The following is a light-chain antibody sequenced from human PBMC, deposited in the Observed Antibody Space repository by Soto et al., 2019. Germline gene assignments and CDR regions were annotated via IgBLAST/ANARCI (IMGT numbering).Light chain of an antibody. CDR3: QQYAGSPRT. J-gene: IGKJ1*01. Sequence: EIVLTQSPGTLSLSPGERATLSCRASQFVSSNSLAWYQQKRGQAPRLLIHDASSRATGIPDRFSGSGSGTDFTLTISRMEPEDFALYYCQQYAGSPRTFGQGTKVAIK. CDR1: QFVSSNS. V-gene: IGKV3-20*01. CDR2: DAS.